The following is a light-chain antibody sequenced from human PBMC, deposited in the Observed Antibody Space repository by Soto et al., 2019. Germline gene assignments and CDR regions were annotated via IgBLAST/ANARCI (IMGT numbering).Light chain of an antibody. V-gene: IGLV2-14*01. CDR2: EVS. CDR1: SSDVGGYNH. CDR3: HSYTTSSTLI. J-gene: IGLJ2*01. Sequence: QSVLTQPASVSGSPGQSITISCTGTSSDVGGYNHVSWYQQHPGKAPKLIIYEVSNRPSGVSNRFSGSKSGNTASLTISGLQAEDEADYYCHSYTTSSTLIFGGGTKLTVL.